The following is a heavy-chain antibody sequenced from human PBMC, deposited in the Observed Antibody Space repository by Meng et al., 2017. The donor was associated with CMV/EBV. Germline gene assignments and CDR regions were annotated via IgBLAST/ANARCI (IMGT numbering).Heavy chain of an antibody. D-gene: IGHD2/OR15-2a*01. CDR3: AKGYQVLLYGAG. CDR2: IYGGLSTT. CDR1: GFTLSSYA. Sequence: GESLKISCAASGFTLSSYAMSWVRRSPGKGLEWVSVIYGGLSTTYYADSVKGRFTISRDDSKNTLYLQMNSLRVEDTAVYYCAKGYQVLLYGAGWGRGTLVTVSS. V-gene: IGHV3-23*03. J-gene: IGHJ4*02.